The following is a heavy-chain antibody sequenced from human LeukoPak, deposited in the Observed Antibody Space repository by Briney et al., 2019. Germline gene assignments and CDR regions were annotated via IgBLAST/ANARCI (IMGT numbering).Heavy chain of an antibody. CDR2: IYTSGSN. V-gene: IGHV4-4*07. D-gene: IGHD1-26*01. J-gene: IGHJ4*02. CDR3: ARESGSYRGVDY. Sequence: SETLSLTCAVSGGSISGYYWSWIRQPAGQGLEWIGRIYTSGSNNYNPSLMSRVTMSVDTSKSPFSLNLTSVTAAATAVYYCARESGSYRGVDYWGEGTLVTVSS. CDR1: GGSISGYY.